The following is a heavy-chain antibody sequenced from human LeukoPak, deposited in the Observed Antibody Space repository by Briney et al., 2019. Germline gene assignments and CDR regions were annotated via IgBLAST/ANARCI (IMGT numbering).Heavy chain of an antibody. Sequence: SETLSLTCTVSGGSISSYYWRWIRQPAGKGVEWIGHIFTSGSTNYNPSPKRRVTMSVDTSKNQFSLKLSSVTAADTAVYYCARGGYYYDSTSYYSLDYWGQGTLVTVSS. CDR2: IFTSGST. J-gene: IGHJ4*02. V-gene: IGHV4-4*07. D-gene: IGHD3-22*01. CDR3: ARGGYYYDSTSYYSLDY. CDR1: GGSISSYY.